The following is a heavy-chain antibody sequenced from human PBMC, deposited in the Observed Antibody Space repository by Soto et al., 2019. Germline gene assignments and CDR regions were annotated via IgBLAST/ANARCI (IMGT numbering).Heavy chain of an antibody. Sequence: SETLSLTCTVSGGSISSSSYYWGWIRQPPGKGLEWIGSIYYSGNTYYNPSLKSRVTISVDTAKNQFSLKLSSVTAADTAVYYCARLGAYYQALDSWGRGTLVTVSS. CDR2: IYYSGNT. J-gene: IGHJ4*02. D-gene: IGHD3-22*01. CDR3: ARLGAYYQALDS. V-gene: IGHV4-39*07. CDR1: GGSISSSSYY.